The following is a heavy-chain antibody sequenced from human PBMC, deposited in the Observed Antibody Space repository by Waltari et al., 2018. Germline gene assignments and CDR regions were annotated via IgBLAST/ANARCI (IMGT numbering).Heavy chain of an antibody. CDR2: IRSKANSYAT. J-gene: IGHJ4*02. V-gene: IGHV3-73*01. D-gene: IGHD7-27*01. Sequence: VRQASGKGLEWVGRIRSKANSYATAYAVSVKGRFTISRDDSKNTAYLQMNSLKTEDTAVYYCTRHSTGDWGQGTLVTVSS. CDR3: TRHSTGD.